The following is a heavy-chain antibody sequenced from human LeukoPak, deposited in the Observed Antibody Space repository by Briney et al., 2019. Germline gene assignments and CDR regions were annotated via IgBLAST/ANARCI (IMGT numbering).Heavy chain of an antibody. J-gene: IGHJ4*02. CDR2: ISAYNGNT. CDR3: AREPYYYDSSGYYDY. V-gene: IGHV1-18*01. CDR1: GYTFTSYG. Sequence: GASVKVSCKASGYTFTSYGISWVRQAPGQGLEWMGWISAYNGNTNYAQKLQGRVTMTTDTSTSTAYMELRSLRPDDTAVYYCAREPYYYDSSGYYDYWGQGTLVTVSS. D-gene: IGHD3-22*01.